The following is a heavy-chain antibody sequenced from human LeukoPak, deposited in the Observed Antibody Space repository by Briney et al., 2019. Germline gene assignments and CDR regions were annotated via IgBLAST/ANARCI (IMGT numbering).Heavy chain of an antibody. CDR3: ARRWCMLCDYFDY. Sequence: GESLKISCKGSGYSFTSYWIGWVRQMPGKGLEWMGIIYPGDSDTRYSPPFQGQVTISADKSISTAYLQWSSLKASDTAMYYCARRWCMLCDYFDYWGQGTLVTVSS. V-gene: IGHV5-51*01. CDR2: IYPGDSDT. D-gene: IGHD2-8*01. CDR1: GYSFTSYW. J-gene: IGHJ4*02.